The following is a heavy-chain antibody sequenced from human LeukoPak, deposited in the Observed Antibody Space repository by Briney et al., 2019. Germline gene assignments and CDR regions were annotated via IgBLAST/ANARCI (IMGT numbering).Heavy chain of an antibody. CDR3: TRGGGSSFFDY. J-gene: IGHJ4*02. CDR2: INPNSGGT. CDR1: GYTFTAYN. Sequence: ASVKVSCKASGYTFTAYNFHWVRQAPGQGLEWMGWINPNSGGTNYAQKFQGRVTMTRDTPISTVYMEVSRLRSDDTAVYYCTRGGGSSFFDYWGQGTLVTVSS. D-gene: IGHD1-26*01. V-gene: IGHV1-2*02.